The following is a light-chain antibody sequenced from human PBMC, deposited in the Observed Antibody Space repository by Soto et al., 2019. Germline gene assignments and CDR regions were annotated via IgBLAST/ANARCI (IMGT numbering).Light chain of an antibody. CDR1: QSVSCSY. Sequence: EIVLTQSPGTLSLSPGERATLSCRASQSVSCSYLAWYQQKPGQAPRLLIYGASSRVTGIPDRFSGSGSGTDFALTISRLEPEDFAVYYGQQYGSSPPWTFGQGTKVEIK. CDR3: QQYGSSPPWT. CDR2: GAS. V-gene: IGKV3-20*01. J-gene: IGKJ1*01.